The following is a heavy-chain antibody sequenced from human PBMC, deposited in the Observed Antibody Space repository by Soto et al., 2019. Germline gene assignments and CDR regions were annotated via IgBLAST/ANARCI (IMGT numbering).Heavy chain of an antibody. V-gene: IGHV1-18*01. Sequence: ASVKVSCKASGYTFTSYGISWVRGAPGQGREWTGWISAYNGNTNYAQKLQGRVTMTTDTSTSTAYMERRSLRSDDTAVYYCYYDSSGYYPPAFDYCGQGTLVTVSS. D-gene: IGHD3-22*01. CDR1: GYTFTSYG. CDR2: ISAYNGNT. CDR3: YYDSSGYYPPAFDY. J-gene: IGHJ4*02.